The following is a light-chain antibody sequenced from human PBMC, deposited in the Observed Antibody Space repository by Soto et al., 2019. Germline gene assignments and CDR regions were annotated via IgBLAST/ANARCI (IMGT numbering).Light chain of an antibody. V-gene: IGKV1-9*01. Sequence: DIQLTQSPSFLSASVGYRVTITCRASLEISTFLAWYQQKPGKAPKLLIYAASTLQTGVPSRFSGSGSGTEFTLTISSLQAEDFASYYCQKLDRYPFTCGGGNKGAIK. CDR1: LEISTF. CDR3: QKLDRYPFT. J-gene: IGKJ4*01. CDR2: AAS.